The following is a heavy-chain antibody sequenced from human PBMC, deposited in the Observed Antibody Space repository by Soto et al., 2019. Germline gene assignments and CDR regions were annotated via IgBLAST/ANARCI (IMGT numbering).Heavy chain of an antibody. CDR1: GGSISSGGHY. CDR2: IYYTGTT. Sequence: QVQLQESGPGLVKPSQALSLICTVSGGSISSGGHYWSWIRQHPGKGLEWIGYIYYTGTTYYNPSPSSRLNISVGASRNQFSLMRSPLTTADTAVYCSARQDETSNDFEYWGQATLLTVSS. J-gene: IGHJ4*02. D-gene: IGHD4-4*01. CDR3: ARQDETSNDFEY. V-gene: IGHV4-31*03.